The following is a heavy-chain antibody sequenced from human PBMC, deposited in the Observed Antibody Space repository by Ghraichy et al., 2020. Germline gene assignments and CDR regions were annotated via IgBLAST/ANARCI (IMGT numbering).Heavy chain of an antibody. Sequence: VGSLRLSCAASGFTFSSYSMNWVRQAPGKGLEWVSSISTSSDYIYYADSVKGRVTISRDNAKNSLYLQINSLRAEDTAVYYCARAGYDSSWGAYDIWGRGTMVTVSS. CDR3: ARAGYDSSWGAYDI. D-gene: IGHD3-22*01. CDR1: GFTFSSYS. CDR2: ISTSSDYI. V-gene: IGHV3-21*04. J-gene: IGHJ3*02.